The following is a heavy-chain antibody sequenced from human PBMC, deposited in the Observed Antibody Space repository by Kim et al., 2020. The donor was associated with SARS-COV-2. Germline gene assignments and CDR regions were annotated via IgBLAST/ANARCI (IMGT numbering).Heavy chain of an antibody. CDR1: GGSFSGYY. CDR3: ARGVRGYCSSTSCSPYYY. J-gene: IGHJ6*01. Sequence: SETLSLTCAVYGGSFSGYYWSWIRQPPGKGLEWIGEINHSGSTNYNPSLKSRVTISVDTSKNQFSLKLSSVTAADTAVYYCARGVRGYCSSTSCSPYYY. CDR2: INHSGST. V-gene: IGHV4-34*01. D-gene: IGHD2-2*01.